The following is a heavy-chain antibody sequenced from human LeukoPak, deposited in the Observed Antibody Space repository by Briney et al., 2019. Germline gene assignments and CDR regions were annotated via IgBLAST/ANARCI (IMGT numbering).Heavy chain of an antibody. CDR2: IWYDGSNK. Sequence: PGRSLRLSCAASGFTFSSYGMHWVRQAPGKGLEWVAVIWYDGSNKYYADSVKGRFTISRDNSKNTLYLQMNSLRAEDTAVYYCARDDGEARRIAAAGGIDYWGQGTLVTVSS. J-gene: IGHJ4*02. D-gene: IGHD6-13*01. V-gene: IGHV3-33*01. CDR1: GFTFSSYG. CDR3: ARDDGEARRIAAAGGIDY.